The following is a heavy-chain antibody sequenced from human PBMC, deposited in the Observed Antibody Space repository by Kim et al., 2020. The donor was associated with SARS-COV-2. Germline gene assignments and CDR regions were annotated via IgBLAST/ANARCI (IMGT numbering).Heavy chain of an antibody. D-gene: IGHD4-17*01. Sequence: STSYTPPLKGRVPISVDTSKNQFSLKLSSVTAADPAVYFCARLNYGDSGYWGQGTLVTVSS. CDR2: ST. CDR3: ARLNYGDSGY. J-gene: IGHJ4*02. V-gene: IGHV4-39*01.